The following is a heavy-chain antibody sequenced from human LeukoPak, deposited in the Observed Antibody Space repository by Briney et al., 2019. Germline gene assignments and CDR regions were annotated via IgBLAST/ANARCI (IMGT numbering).Heavy chain of an antibody. CDR1: GGSISTSNYY. V-gene: IGHV4-39*07. Sequence: SETLSLTCTVSGGSISTSNYYWGWVRQPPGKALEWIGNIFYSGSTYYSPSLKSRVTISVDTSKNRFSLKLSSVTAADTAVYYCARTQEAGYSSGWYDSYYYYYMDVWGKGTTVTISS. CDR2: IFYSGST. J-gene: IGHJ6*03. CDR3: ARTQEAGYSSGWYDSYYYYYMDV. D-gene: IGHD6-19*01.